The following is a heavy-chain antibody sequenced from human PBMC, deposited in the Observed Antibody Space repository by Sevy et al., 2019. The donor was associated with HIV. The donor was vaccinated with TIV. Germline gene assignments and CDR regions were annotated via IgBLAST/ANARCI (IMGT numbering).Heavy chain of an antibody. CDR3: ARDKSVQVIFGVVRYNYGMDV. D-gene: IGHD3-3*01. CDR2: INTYNGNT. V-gene: IGHV1-18*01. Sequence: VSVKVSCKASGYTLSSYGISWVRQAPGQGLEWMGWINTYNGNTKYAQKLQGRITMTTDTATSTAYMEVRSLRSDDTAVYYCARDKSVQVIFGVVRYNYGMDVWGQGTTGTVSS. J-gene: IGHJ6*02. CDR1: GYTLSSYG.